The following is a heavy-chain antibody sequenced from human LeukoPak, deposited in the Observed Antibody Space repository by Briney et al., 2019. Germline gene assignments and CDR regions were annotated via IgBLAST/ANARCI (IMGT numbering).Heavy chain of an antibody. V-gene: IGHV3-23*01. CDR3: AKFLPTHIVVANYYFDY. J-gene: IGHJ4*02. CDR2: ISGSGGST. CDR1: GFTFSSYA. Sequence: GGSLRLSCAASGFTFSSYAMSWVRQAPGKGLERVSAISGSGGSTYYADSVKGRFTISRDNSKNTLYLQMNSLRAEDTAVYYCAKFLPTHIVVANYYFDYWGQGTLVTVSS. D-gene: IGHD2-21*01.